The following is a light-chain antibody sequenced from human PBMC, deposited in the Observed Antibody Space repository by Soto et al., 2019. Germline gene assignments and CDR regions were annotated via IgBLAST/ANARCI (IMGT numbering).Light chain of an antibody. CDR3: QQYKRLWT. CDR2: KAS. J-gene: IGKJ1*01. V-gene: IGKV1-5*03. Sequence: DIQMTQSPSTLSGSVGDRVTITCRASQTISSWLAWYQQKPGKAPKLLIYKASTLKSGVPSRFSGGGSGTEFTVTISSLQPDDFATYYSQQYKRLWTCGQGSKVDIK. CDR1: QTISSW.